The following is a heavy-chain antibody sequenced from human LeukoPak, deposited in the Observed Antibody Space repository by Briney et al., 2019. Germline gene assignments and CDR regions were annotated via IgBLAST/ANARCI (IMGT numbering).Heavy chain of an antibody. D-gene: IGHD2-2*02. CDR3: AMVGLGYCSSTSCYTDYYYGMDV. V-gene: IGHV3-33*01. CDR1: GFTFSSYG. Sequence: PGGSLRLSCAASGFTFSSYGMHWVRQAPGKGLEWVAVIWYDGSNKYYADSVKGRFTISRDNSENTLYLQMNSLRAEDTAVYYCAMVGLGYCSSTSCYTDYYYGMDVWGQGTTVTVSS. CDR2: IWYDGSNK. J-gene: IGHJ6*02.